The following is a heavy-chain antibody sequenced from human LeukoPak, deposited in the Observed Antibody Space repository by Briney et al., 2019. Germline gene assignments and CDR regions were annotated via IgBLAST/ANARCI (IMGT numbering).Heavy chain of an antibody. CDR3: TTAPRPGYCSGGSCYYYYGMDV. D-gene: IGHD2-15*01. Sequence: GGSLRLSCVASGFSFSNAWMSWVRQAPGKGLEWVGRIKSKTDGGTTDYAAPVKGRFTISRDDSKNTLYLQMNSLKTEDTAVYYCTTAPRPGYCSGGSCYYYYGMDVWGQGTTVTVSS. J-gene: IGHJ6*02. CDR1: GFSFSNAW. CDR2: IKSKTDGGTT. V-gene: IGHV3-15*01.